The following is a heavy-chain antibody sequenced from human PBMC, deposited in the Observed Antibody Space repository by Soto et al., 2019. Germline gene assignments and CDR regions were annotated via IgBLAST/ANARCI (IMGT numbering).Heavy chain of an antibody. CDR3: ARSVAAAGIDYYGMDV. V-gene: IGHV1-2*04. Sequence: QVQLVQSGAEVKKPGASVKVSCKASGYTFTGYYMHWVRQAPGQGLEWMGWINPNSGGTNYAQKFQGWVTMTRDTSISTAYMELSRLRSDDTAVYYCARSVAAAGIDYYGMDVWGQGTTVTVSS. CDR2: INPNSGGT. D-gene: IGHD6-13*01. CDR1: GYTFTGYY. J-gene: IGHJ6*02.